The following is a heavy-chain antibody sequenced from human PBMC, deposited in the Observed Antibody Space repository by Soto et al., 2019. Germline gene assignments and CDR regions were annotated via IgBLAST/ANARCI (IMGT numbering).Heavy chain of an antibody. D-gene: IGHD6-13*01. J-gene: IGHJ3*02. V-gene: IGHV5-51*01. CDR3: ARHYTPGIAAAGDAFDI. CDR2: IYPGDSDT. CDR1: GYSFTSYW. Sequence: GESLKISCKGSGYSFTSYWIGWVRQMPGKGLEWMGIIYPGDSDTRYSPSFQGQVTISADKSISTAYLQWSSLKASDTAMYYCARHYTPGIAAAGDAFDIWGQGTMVTVSS.